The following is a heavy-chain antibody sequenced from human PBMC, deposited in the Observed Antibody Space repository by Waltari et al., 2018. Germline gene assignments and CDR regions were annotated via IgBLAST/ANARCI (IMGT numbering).Heavy chain of an antibody. CDR1: GGSFSGYY. D-gene: IGHD6-13*01. Sequence: QVQLQQWGAGLLKPSETLSLTCAVYGGSFSGYYWSWIRQPPGKGLEWIGEINHSGSTNYNPSLKSRVTISVETSKNQFSLKLSSVTAADTAVYYCARGLQQLPSWYFDYWGQGTLVTVSS. V-gene: IGHV4-34*01. CDR2: INHSGST. J-gene: IGHJ4*02. CDR3: ARGLQQLPSWYFDY.